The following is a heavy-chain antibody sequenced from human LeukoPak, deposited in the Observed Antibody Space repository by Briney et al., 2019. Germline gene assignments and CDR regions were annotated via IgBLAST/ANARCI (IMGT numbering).Heavy chain of an antibody. CDR3: ARSRYDSSGYYGIIGN. CDR1: GFTLSNHA. D-gene: IGHD3-22*01. CDR2: ISYDGSNK. Sequence: GGSLRLSCAASGFTLSNHAMIWVRQAPGKGLEWVAVISYDGSNKYYADSVKGRFTISRDNSKNTLYLQMNSLRAEDTAVYYCARSRYDSSGYYGIIGNWGQGTLVTVSS. J-gene: IGHJ4*02. V-gene: IGHV3-30*03.